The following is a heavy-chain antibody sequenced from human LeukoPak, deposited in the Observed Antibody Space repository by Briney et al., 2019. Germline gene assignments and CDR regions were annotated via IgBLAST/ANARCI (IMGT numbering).Heavy chain of an antibody. CDR1: GYTFTGYY. J-gene: IGHJ4*02. CDR2: INPNSGGT. Sequence: GASVKVSCKASGYTFTGYYMHWVRQAPGQGLEWMGRINPNSGGTNYAQKFQGRVTITRDTSISTAYMELRRLRSDDTAVYYCAREPGTYYDFWSGYTSRDAGDYWGQGTLVTVSS. D-gene: IGHD3-3*01. V-gene: IGHV1-2*06. CDR3: AREPGTYYDFWSGYTSRDAGDY.